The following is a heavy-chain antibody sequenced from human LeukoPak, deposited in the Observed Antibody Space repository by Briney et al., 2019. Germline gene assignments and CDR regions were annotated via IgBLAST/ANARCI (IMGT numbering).Heavy chain of an antibody. J-gene: IGHJ4*02. CDR3: ARLGSPDKYTSRWDFDF. Sequence: PGESLKISCKGSGYSFTSYWIGWVRQMPGKGLEWMGIIYPGDSDTRYSPSFQGQVTISADKSISTAYLQWSSLKASDTAMYYCARLGSPDKYTSRWDFDFWGQGTLVTVSS. CDR1: GYSFTSYW. D-gene: IGHD6-13*01. CDR2: IYPGDSDT. V-gene: IGHV5-51*01.